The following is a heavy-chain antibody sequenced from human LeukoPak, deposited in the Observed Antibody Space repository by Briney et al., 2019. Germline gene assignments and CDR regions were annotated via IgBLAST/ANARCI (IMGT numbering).Heavy chain of an antibody. CDR2: IRYDGSNK. CDR1: GFTFSSYG. CDR3: ARPQGYFAANFDY. J-gene: IGHJ4*02. D-gene: IGHD3-22*01. V-gene: IGHV3-30*02. Sequence: PGGPLRLSCAASGFTFSSYGMHWVRQAPGKGLEWVAFIRYDGSNKYYADSVKGRFTISRDNSKNTLYLQVNSLRGEDTAVFYCARPQGYFAANFDYWGQGTLVTVSS.